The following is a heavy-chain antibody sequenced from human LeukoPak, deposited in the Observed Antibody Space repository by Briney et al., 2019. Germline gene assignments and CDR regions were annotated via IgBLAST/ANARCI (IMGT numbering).Heavy chain of an antibody. J-gene: IGHJ5*02. CDR1: GGSISSGGYY. V-gene: IGHV4-31*03. CDR2: IYYSGST. D-gene: IGHD3-10*01. CDR3: VRDRVRGAITYAGFDP. Sequence: SETLSLTCTVSGGSISSGGYYWSWLRQHPGTGLEWIGYIYYSGSTYYNPSLKSRVTISIDTSKNQFSLKLSSVTAADTAVYYCVRDRVRGAITYAGFDPWGQGTLVTVSS.